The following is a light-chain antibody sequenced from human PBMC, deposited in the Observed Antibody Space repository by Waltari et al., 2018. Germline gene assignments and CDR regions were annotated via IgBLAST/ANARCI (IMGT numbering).Light chain of an antibody. Sequence: DIVMTQSPDSLAVSLRGGATINCKASQSVSYTSNNKNYLAWYQQKPGQPPKLLISWASNRESGVTDRFSGSGSGTDFTLTISSLQAEDVAVYHCQQYYNTPPTFGQGTKVEIK. V-gene: IGKV4-1*01. CDR3: QQYYNTPPT. CDR2: WAS. CDR1: QSVSYTSNNKNY. J-gene: IGKJ1*01.